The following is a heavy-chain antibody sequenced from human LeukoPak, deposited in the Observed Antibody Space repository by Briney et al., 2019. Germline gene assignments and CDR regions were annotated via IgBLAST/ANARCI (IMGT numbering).Heavy chain of an antibody. Sequence: SETLSLTCAVYGASFSNYFWSWIRQPPGKGLEWIGEIDHSGSTKCNPSLKGRVTISLDTSKNQFSLDLTSVTAADTGVYYCATSSPLGSYNWFDHWGQGTLVTVSS. J-gene: IGHJ5*02. CDR2: IDHSGST. D-gene: IGHD3-10*01. V-gene: IGHV4-34*01. CDR3: ATSSPLGSYNWFDH. CDR1: GASFSNYF.